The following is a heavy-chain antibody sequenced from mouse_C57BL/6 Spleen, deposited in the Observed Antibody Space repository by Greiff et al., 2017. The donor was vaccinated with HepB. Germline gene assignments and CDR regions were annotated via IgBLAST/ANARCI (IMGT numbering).Heavy chain of an antibody. CDR1: GYSITSGYY. CDR3: AYYDYDLYYYAMDY. Sequence: EVQLVESGPGLVKPSQSLSLTCSVTGYSITSGYYWNWIRQFPGNKLEWMGYISYDGSNNYNPSLKNRISITRDTSKNQFFLKLNSVTTEDTATYYCAYYDYDLYYYAMDYWGQGTSVTVSS. J-gene: IGHJ4*01. CDR2: ISYDGSN. V-gene: IGHV3-6*01. D-gene: IGHD2-4*01.